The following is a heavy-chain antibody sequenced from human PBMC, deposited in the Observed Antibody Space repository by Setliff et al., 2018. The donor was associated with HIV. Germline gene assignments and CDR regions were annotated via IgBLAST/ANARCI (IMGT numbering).Heavy chain of an antibody. V-gene: IGHV1-18*01. CDR1: GYTFRSYG. D-gene: IGHD4-17*01. Sequence: ASVKVSCKASGYTFRSYGISWVRQAPGQGLEWMGWISTYNGNTNYAQKVQGRVTMTTDTTTSTAYMELRSLRSDDTAVYYCARDGSKADYGDYQGYWYFDLWGRGTLVTVSS. J-gene: IGHJ2*01. CDR3: ARDGSKADYGDYQGYWYFDL. CDR2: ISTYNGNT.